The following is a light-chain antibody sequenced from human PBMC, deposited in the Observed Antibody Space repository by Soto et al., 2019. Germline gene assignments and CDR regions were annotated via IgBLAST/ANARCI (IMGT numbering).Light chain of an antibody. CDR1: QNVNNY. V-gene: IGKV3-11*01. Sequence: EVVLTQSPANLSLSPGERATLYCRASQNVNNYLAWYQQKPGQAPRLLIYDAFKRATGIPARFSGGGSGADFFLTISSLEPEDFAVDYCQQRTNVFTFGPGTKVDIK. J-gene: IGKJ3*01. CDR3: QQRTNVFT. CDR2: DAF.